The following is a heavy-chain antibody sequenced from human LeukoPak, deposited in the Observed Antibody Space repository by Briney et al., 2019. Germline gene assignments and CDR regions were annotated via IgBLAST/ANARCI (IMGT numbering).Heavy chain of an antibody. CDR3: ARDERYGDPAGGGYLYYYGMDV. J-gene: IGHJ6*02. CDR1: GYTFTSYY. V-gene: IGHV1-46*01. Sequence: GASVKVSCKASGYTFTSYYMHCVRQASGQGLEWMGIINPSGGSTSYAQKFQDRITMTRDTSTNTVYMELSSLRSEDTAVYYCARDERYGDPAGGGYLYYYGMDVWGQGTTVTVSS. D-gene: IGHD4-17*01. CDR2: INPSGGST.